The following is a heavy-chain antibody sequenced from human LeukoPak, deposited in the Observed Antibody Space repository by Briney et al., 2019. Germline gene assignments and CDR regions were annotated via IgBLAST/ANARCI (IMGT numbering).Heavy chain of an antibody. J-gene: IGHJ5*02. CDR1: GGSISSGGYY. CDR2: IYYSGST. Sequence: SQTLSLTCTVSGGSISSGGYYWSWIRQHPGKGPEWIGYIYYSGSTYYNPSLKSRVTISVDTSKNQFSLKLSSVTAADTAVYYCARGTFGGFDPWGQGTLVTVSS. V-gene: IGHV4-31*03. CDR3: ARGTFGGFDP. D-gene: IGHD3-10*01.